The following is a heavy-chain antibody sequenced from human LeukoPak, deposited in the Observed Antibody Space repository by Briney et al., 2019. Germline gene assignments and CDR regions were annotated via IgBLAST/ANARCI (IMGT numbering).Heavy chain of an antibody. Sequence: SETLSPPCTVSGGPLSSHYWSWVLHPPGQGLEWVGYIYYSGSTNYNPSLKSRVTISVDTSKNQFSLKLSSVTAADTAVYYCARAVGIVVVPATIPYMDVWGKGTTVTVSS. J-gene: IGHJ6*03. CDR3: ARAVGIVVVPATIPYMDV. D-gene: IGHD2-2*02. CDR2: IYYSGST. CDR1: GGPLSSHY. V-gene: IGHV4-59*11.